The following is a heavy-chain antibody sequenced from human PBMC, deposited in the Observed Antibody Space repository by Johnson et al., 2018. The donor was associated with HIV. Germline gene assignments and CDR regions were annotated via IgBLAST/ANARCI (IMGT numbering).Heavy chain of an antibody. V-gene: IGHV3-11*01. CDR2: ISSSGNTI. CDR1: RFTFSDYY. CDR3: AREGTFCGGDCSDGIDI. J-gene: IGHJ3*02. D-gene: IGHD2-21*02. Sequence: QEKLVESGGGWVKPGGSLRLSCAASRFTFSDYYMTWIRQAPGKGLEWVSYISSSGNTIYYADSVKGRFTISRDNAKNSLYLQMNSLRAEDTALYYCAREGTFCGGDCSDGIDIWGQGTLVTVSS.